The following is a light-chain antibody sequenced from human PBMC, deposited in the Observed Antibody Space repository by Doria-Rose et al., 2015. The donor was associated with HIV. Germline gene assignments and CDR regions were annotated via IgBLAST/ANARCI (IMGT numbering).Light chain of an antibody. CDR2: DGS. Sequence: EIVLTQSPGTLSLSPGERATLSCRASQSLSSTYLAWYQQKPGQAPSLLIYDGSTRATGITDRFSASGSGTDFTLTINRLEPEDFALYYCHQYGTSWTFGQGTKVEI. CDR3: HQYGTSWT. V-gene: IGKV3-20*01. J-gene: IGKJ1*01. CDR1: QSLSSTY.